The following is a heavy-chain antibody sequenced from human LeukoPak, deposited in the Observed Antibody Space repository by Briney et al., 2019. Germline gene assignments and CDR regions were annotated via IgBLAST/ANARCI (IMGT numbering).Heavy chain of an antibody. J-gene: IGHJ4*02. CDR1: GFTFSGSA. V-gene: IGHV3-7*01. Sequence: PGGSLKLSCAASGFTFSGSAMHWVRQAPGKGLEWVASIGKDGSEQAYADSVKGRFTISRDNARNSLYLQMSSLRVEDTATYYCTRDIVYLQLEYWGQGALVSVSS. CDR2: IGKDGSEQ. CDR3: TRDIVYLQLEY. D-gene: IGHD1-1*01.